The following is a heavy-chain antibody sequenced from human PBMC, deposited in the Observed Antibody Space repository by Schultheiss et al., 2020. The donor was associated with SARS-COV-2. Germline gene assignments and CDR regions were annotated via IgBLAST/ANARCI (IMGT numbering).Heavy chain of an antibody. V-gene: IGHV3-30*03. CDR1: GFTFSSYS. J-gene: IGHJ4*02. Sequence: GGSLRLSCAASGFTFSSYSMNWVRQAPGKGLQWVAVISYDGSDKYYADSVKGRFTISRDSSKNTLYLQMNSLRAEDTAVYYCARDPRTIAVAGHFDYWGQGTLVTVSS. D-gene: IGHD6-19*01. CDR2: ISYDGSDK. CDR3: ARDPRTIAVAGHFDY.